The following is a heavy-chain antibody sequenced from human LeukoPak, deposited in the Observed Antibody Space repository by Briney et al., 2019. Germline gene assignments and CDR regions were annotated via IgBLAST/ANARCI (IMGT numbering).Heavy chain of an antibody. V-gene: IGHV4-4*07. D-gene: IGHD4-17*01. CDR2: IYTSGST. CDR1: GGSISSYY. Sequence: SETLSLTCTVSGGSISSYYWSWIRQPAGKGLEWIGRIYTSGSTNYNPSLKSRVTMSVDTSKNQFSLKLSSVTAADTAVYYCARDYGDYGRGCFDYWGQGTLVTVSS. J-gene: IGHJ4*02. CDR3: ARDYGDYGRGCFDY.